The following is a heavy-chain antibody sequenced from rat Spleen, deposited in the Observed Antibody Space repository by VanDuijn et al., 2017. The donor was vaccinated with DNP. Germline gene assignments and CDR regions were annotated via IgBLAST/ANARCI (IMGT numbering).Heavy chain of an antibody. Sequence: QVQLKESGPGLVQPSQTLSLTCTVAGFSLTSYNVHWVRQPPGKGLEWMGLIGNTGGTRYNAVFKSRLSISKDTSESQVFLTVNSLQTEDTGIYYCNRNDFGQPGVSWGQGVMVTVSS. V-gene: IGHV2-41*01. CDR1: GFSLTSYN. D-gene: IGHD4-4*01. J-gene: IGHJ2*01. CDR2: IGNTGGT. CDR3: NRNDFGQPGVS.